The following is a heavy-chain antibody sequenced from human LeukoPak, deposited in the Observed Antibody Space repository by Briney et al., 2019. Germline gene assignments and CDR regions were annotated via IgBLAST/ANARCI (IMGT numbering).Heavy chain of an antibody. V-gene: IGHV4-59*08. CDR3: ARAREDAFDI. CDR1: GGSISNYY. J-gene: IGHJ3*02. Sequence: SETLSLTCTVSGGSISNYYWTWIRQPPGKGLEWIGYIYYSGSTNYNPSLKSRVTISTDTSKNQFSLKLSSVTAADTAVYYCARAREDAFDIWGQGTMVTVSS. CDR2: IYYSGST.